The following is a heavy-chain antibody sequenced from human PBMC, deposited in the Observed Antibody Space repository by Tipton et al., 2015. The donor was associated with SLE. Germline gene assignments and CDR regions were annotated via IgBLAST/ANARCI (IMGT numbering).Heavy chain of an antibody. V-gene: IGHV4-59*11. J-gene: IGHJ4*02. D-gene: IGHD4-17*01. CDR2: IYHSGST. Sequence: GLVKPSETLSLTCTVSRGPMSGHYWSWIRQPPGKGLAWVGNIYHSGSTNYNLSLKSRLSISVDTSKNQFSLNLRSVTAADTAVYYCARAQYYGSANGDYFEYWGQGILVTVSS. CDR3: ARAQYYGSANGDYFEY. CDR1: RGPMSGHY.